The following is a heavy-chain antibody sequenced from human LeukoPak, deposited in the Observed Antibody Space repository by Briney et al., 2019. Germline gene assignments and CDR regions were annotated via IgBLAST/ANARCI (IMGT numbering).Heavy chain of an antibody. D-gene: IGHD6-6*01. J-gene: IGHJ1*01. V-gene: IGHV4-59*01. CDR3: ARVSGYSSSSGAEYFQH. CDR1: GGSISSYY. Sequence: SETLSLTCTVSGGSISSYYWSWIRQPPGKGLEWIGYIYYSGSTNYNPSLKSRVTISVDTSKNQFSLKLSSVTAADTAVYYCARVSGYSSSSGAEYFQHWGQGTLVTVSS. CDR2: IYYSGST.